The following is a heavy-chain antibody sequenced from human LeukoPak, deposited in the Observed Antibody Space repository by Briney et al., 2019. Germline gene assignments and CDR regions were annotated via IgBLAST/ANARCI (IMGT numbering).Heavy chain of an antibody. J-gene: IGHJ4*02. CDR3: ARVFPLASAFDY. Sequence: ASVKVSCKASGYTFTSYGISWVRQAPGQGLEWMGWISAYNGNTNYAQKLQGRVTMTTDTSTSTAYMGLRSLRSDDTAVYYCARVFPLASAFDYWGQGTLVTVSS. CDR1: GYTFTSYG. D-gene: IGHD3-3*02. CDR2: ISAYNGNT. V-gene: IGHV1-18*01.